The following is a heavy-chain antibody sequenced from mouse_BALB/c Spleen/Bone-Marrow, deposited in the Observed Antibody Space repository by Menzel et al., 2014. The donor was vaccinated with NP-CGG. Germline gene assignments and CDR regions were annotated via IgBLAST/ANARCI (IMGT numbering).Heavy chain of an antibody. Sequence: VQLKQSGGGLVQPGGSLKLSCAASGFDFSRYWMSWVRQAPGKGLEWIGEINPDSSTINYTPPLKDKFIISRDNAKNTLYLQMSKVRSEDTALYYCARLGYYGTMDYWGQGTSVTVSS. J-gene: IGHJ4*01. CDR1: GFDFSRYW. D-gene: IGHD1-1*01. CDR3: ARLGYYGTMDY. CDR2: INPDSSTI. V-gene: IGHV4-1*02.